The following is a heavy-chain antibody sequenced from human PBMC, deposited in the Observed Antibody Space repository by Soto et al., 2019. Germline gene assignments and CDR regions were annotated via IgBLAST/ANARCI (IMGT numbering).Heavy chain of an antibody. Sequence: SETLSLTCAVYGGSFSGYYWSWLRQPPGKGLEWIGEINHSGSTNYNPSLKSRVTISVDTSKNQFSLKLSSVTAADTAVYYCESALIAVASIKWFDPWGQGTLVTVS. J-gene: IGHJ5*02. D-gene: IGHD6-19*01. CDR2: INHSGST. V-gene: IGHV4-34*01. CDR3: ESALIAVASIKWFDP. CDR1: GGSFSGYY.